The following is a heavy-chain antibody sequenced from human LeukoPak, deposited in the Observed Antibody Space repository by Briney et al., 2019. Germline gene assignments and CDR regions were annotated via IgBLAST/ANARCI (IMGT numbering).Heavy chain of an antibody. J-gene: IGHJ6*03. CDR2: IYPGDSDT. CDR1: GYTFTSYW. Sequence: KVSCKASGYTFTSYWIGWVRQMPGKGLEWMGIIYPGDSDTRYSPSFQGQVTISADKSISTAYLQWSSLKASDTAMYYCARHRGDYYYYMDVWGKGTTVTVSS. V-gene: IGHV5-51*01. D-gene: IGHD4-17*01. CDR3: ARHRGDYYYYMDV.